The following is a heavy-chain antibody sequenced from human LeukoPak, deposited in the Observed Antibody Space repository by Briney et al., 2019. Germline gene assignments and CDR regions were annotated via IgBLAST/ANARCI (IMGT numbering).Heavy chain of an antibody. CDR3: ARDIVVVPAAHFDY. Sequence: ASVKVSCKASGGTFSSYAISWVRQAPGQGLEWMGGIIPIFGTANYAQKFHGRVTITADESTSTAYMELSSLRSEDTAVYYCARDIVVVPAAHFDYWGQGTLVTVSS. CDR1: GGTFSSYA. J-gene: IGHJ4*02. CDR2: IIPIFGTA. V-gene: IGHV1-69*13. D-gene: IGHD2-2*01.